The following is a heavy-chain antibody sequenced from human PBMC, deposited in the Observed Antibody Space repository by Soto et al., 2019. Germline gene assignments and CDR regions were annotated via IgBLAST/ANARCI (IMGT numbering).Heavy chain of an antibody. Sequence: SATLSLTSSVSAGSISSGAPYWSLIRQLPGKGLEWIGYVYYTGSAKYNPSLKSRVIISVDTSENQFSLKMSSVTAADTALYYCARSTVSTYGPFDYWGKGARVT. V-gene: IGHV4-31*03. CDR1: AGSISSGAPY. CDR3: ARSTVSTYGPFDY. J-gene: IGHJ4*02. CDR2: VYYTGSA. D-gene: IGHD4-4*01.